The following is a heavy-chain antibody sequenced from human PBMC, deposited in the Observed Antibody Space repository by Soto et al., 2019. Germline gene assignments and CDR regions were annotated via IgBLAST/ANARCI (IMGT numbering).Heavy chain of an antibody. CDR3: AKKHSGSSLAY. V-gene: IGHV1-8*02. CDR2: MNPHTGGT. Sequence: ASVKVSCKTSGYNFISSEISWVRQAPGQGLELMGWMNPHTGGTDATRKFQGRLTMTRNISINTAYLELSSLTSEDTAVYYCAKKHSGSSLAYWGQGSLVTVSS. J-gene: IGHJ4*02. D-gene: IGHD6-6*01. CDR1: GYNFISSE.